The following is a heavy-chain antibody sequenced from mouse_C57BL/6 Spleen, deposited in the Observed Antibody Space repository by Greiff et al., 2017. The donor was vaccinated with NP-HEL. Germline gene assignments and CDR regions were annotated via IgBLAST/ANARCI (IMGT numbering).Heavy chain of an antibody. V-gene: IGHV6-6*01. Sequence: EVMLVESGGGLVQPGGSMKLSCAASGFTFSDAWMDWVRQSPEKGLEWVAEIRNKANNHATYYAESVKGSFTITRDDSKSSVYLQMNSLRAEDTCIYYCTRPRGLGPFAYWGQGTLVTVSA. D-gene: IGHD3-3*01. J-gene: IGHJ3*01. CDR2: IRNKANNHAT. CDR3: TRPRGLGPFAY. CDR1: GFTFSDAW.